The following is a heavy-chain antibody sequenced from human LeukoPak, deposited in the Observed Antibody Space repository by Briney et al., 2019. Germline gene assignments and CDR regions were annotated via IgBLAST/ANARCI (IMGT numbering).Heavy chain of an antibody. CDR1: GFTFSPYW. D-gene: IGHD2-21*01. CDR2: INSDGSTT. V-gene: IGHV3-74*01. Sequence: GGSLRLSCAASGFTFSPYWMNWVRQAPGKGLVWVSHINSDGSTTSYADSVKGRFTISRDNAQNTLYLQRNSLRAEDTAVYYCARGIALQDYWGQGTLVTVSS. J-gene: IGHJ4*02. CDR3: ARGIALQDY.